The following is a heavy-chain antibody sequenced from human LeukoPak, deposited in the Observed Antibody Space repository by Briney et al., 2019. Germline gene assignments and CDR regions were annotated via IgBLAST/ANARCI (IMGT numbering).Heavy chain of an antibody. Sequence: SETLSLTCTVSGGSISSYYWSWIRQPPGKGLEWIGYIYYGGSTNHNPSLKSRVTISVDTSKNQFSLKLSSVTAADTAVYYCASATLYYGSGTYYYYYYMDVWGKGTTVTVSS. V-gene: IGHV4-59*08. J-gene: IGHJ6*03. CDR1: GGSISSYY. CDR2: IYYGGST. D-gene: IGHD3-10*01. CDR3: ASATLYYGSGTYYYYYYMDV.